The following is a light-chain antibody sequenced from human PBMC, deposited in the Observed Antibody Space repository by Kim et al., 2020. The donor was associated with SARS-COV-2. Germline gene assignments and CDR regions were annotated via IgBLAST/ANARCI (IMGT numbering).Light chain of an antibody. V-gene: IGLV7-46*01. Sequence: PGGTVTLTCGSSTGAVTGGHYPYWFQQNPGQAPRTLIYHTSNKQSWTPARFSGSLVGGKAALTLSGAQPEDEAEYYCLLSYSGARVFGGGTKLTVL. CDR1: TGAVTGGHY. CDR3: LLSYSGARV. J-gene: IGLJ3*02. CDR2: HTS.